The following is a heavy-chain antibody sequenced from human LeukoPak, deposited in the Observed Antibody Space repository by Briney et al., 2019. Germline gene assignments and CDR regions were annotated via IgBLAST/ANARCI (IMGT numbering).Heavy chain of an antibody. CDR3: ARRLRQQYYDILTGYSSYYYYMDV. V-gene: IGHV4-39*07. CDR2: IYYSGST. CDR1: GGSISSSSYY. Sequence: SETLSLTCTVSGGSISSSSYYWGWIRQPPGKGLEWIGSIYYSGSTYYNPSLKSRVTISVDTSKNQFSLKLSSVTAADTAVYYCARRLRQQYYDILTGYSSYYYYMDVWGKGTTVTVSS. J-gene: IGHJ6*03. D-gene: IGHD3-9*01.